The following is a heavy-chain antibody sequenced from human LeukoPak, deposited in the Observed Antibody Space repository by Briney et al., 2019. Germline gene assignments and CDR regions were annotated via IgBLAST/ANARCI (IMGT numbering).Heavy chain of an antibody. CDR1: GGSISSYY. CDR2: IYYSGST. D-gene: IGHD3-3*01. J-gene: IGHJ6*02. Sequence: SETLSLTCTVSGGSISSYYWSWIRQPPGKGLEWIGYIYYSGSTNYNPSLKSRVTISVDTSKNQFSLKLSSVTAADTAVYYCARVGITIFGVPWGYYGMDVWGQGTTVTVSS. CDR3: ARVGITIFGVPWGYYGMDV. V-gene: IGHV4-59*01.